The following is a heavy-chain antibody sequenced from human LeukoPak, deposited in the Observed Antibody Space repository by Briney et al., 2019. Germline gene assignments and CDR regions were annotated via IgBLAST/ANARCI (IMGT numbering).Heavy chain of an antibody. J-gene: IGHJ4*02. D-gene: IGHD6-19*01. CDR1: VGSISSSIYY. CDR2: IYYSGRT. CDR3: ARHEGLVQNHTY. V-gene: IGHV4-39*01. Sequence: SETLSLTCAVSVGSISSSIYYWGWIRQPPGKGLEWIGSIYYSGRTYYNPSLKSRVTISVDTSKNQFSLKLSSVTAADTAMYYCARHEGLVQNHTYWGQGTLVTVSS.